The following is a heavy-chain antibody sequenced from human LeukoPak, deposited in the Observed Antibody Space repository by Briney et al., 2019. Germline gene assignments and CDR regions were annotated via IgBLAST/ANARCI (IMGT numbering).Heavy chain of an antibody. CDR2: IWYDGSNK. CDR1: GFTVSSNY. CDR3: AREYGSGSYTHFDY. J-gene: IGHJ4*02. D-gene: IGHD3-10*01. V-gene: IGHV3-33*08. Sequence: QPGESLRLSCAASGFTVSSNYMSWVRQAPGKGLEWVAVIWYDGSNKYYADSVKGRFTISRDNSKNTLYLQMNSLRAEDTAVYYCAREYGSGSYTHFDYWGQGTLVTVSS.